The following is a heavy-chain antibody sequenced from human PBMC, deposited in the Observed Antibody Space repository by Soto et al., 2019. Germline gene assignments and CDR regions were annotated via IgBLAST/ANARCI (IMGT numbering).Heavy chain of an antibody. J-gene: IGHJ6*02. V-gene: IGHV3-11*01. Sequence: GGSLRLSCAASTFTFSDYYMSWIRQAPGKGLEWVSYICGGGTSIYYADSVKGRFSVSRDNAKTSLYLQMNSLRAEDTAVYYCAKLGSLGHQYYYGMDVWGPGTTVTVSS. CDR3: AKLGSLGHQYYYGMDV. D-gene: IGHD3-16*01. CDR1: TFTFSDYY. CDR2: ICGGGTSI.